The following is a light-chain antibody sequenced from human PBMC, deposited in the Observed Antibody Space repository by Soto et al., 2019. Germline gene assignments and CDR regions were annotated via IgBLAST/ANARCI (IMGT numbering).Light chain of an antibody. Sequence: QSVLTQPPSASGSPGQSVTISCTGTSSDVGGYNYVSWYQQHPGKAPKLIIYEVSKRPSGVPDRFSGSKSGNTASLTVSGLQAEDEADYYCSSFGSSKVFGGGTKLTVL. V-gene: IGLV2-8*01. J-gene: IGLJ2*01. CDR3: SSFGSSKV. CDR1: SSDVGGYNY. CDR2: EVS.